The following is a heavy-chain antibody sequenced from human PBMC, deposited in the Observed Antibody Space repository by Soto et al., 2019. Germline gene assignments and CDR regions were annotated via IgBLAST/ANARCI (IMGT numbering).Heavy chain of an antibody. CDR2: ISSSSSTI. CDR1: GLTFSSYS. V-gene: IGHV3-48*01. Sequence: GGSMGLSCAASGLTFSSYSVNWVRQAQGKGLEWVSYISSSSSTIYYADSVKGRFTISRDNAKNSLYLQMNSLRAEDTAVYYCARDRNVRGYYDSSGHLNWFDSWGQGTLVTVSS. CDR3: ARDRNVRGYYDSSGHLNWFDS. D-gene: IGHD3-22*01. J-gene: IGHJ5*01.